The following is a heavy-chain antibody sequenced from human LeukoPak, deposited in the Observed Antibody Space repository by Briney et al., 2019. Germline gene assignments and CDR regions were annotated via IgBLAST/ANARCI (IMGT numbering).Heavy chain of an antibody. CDR3: ARAPRDTNSWYYFDY. CDR2: IYYSGDT. Sequence: SQTLSLTCTVSGGSISSGDYYWSWIRQHPGKGLEWIGYIYYSGDTYYNPSLKSRVTISVDTSKNQFSLKLISVTAADTAVYYCARAPRDTNSWYYFDYWGQGTLVSVSS. V-gene: IGHV4-31*02. CDR1: GGSISSGDYY. J-gene: IGHJ4*02. D-gene: IGHD5-18*01.